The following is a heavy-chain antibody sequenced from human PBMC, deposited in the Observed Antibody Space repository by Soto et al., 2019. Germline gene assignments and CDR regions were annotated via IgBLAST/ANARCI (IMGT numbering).Heavy chain of an antibody. D-gene: IGHD2-15*01. CDR3: ASWLKGPDIGNYYYGMDV. Sequence: SVKVSCKASGGAFSDYAFSWVRQAPGQGLEWLGGIMPIFRAPDYAQKFQGRVTITADEFTRTAYMEMNSLRSEDTAIYYCASWLKGPDIGNYYYGMDVWGQGTTVTVSS. CDR2: IMPIFRAP. J-gene: IGHJ6*02. CDR1: GGAFSDYA. V-gene: IGHV1-69*13.